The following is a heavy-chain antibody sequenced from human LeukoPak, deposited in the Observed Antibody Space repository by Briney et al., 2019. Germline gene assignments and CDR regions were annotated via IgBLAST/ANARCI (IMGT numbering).Heavy chain of an antibody. Sequence: GASVKVSCKASGYTFTNFAMNWVRQAPGQGLEWMGWINTNTGNPTYAQGFTGRFVFSLDTSVSTAYLQISSLKAEDTAVYCCARDPNHYYDSSGYYGDYWGQGTLVTVSS. CDR1: GYTFTNFA. D-gene: IGHD3-22*01. J-gene: IGHJ4*02. V-gene: IGHV7-4-1*02. CDR3: ARDPNHYYDSSGYYGDY. CDR2: INTNTGNP.